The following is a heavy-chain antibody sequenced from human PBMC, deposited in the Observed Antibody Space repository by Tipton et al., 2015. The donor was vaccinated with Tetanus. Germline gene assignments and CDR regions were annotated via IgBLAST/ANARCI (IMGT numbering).Heavy chain of an antibody. CDR2: IYYSGST. CDR3: ARGPEYNWNPLDV. V-gene: IGHV4-59*01. Sequence: PGLVKPSETLSLTCTVSGGSISSYYWSWIRQPPGKGLEWIGYIYYSGSTNYNPSLKSRVTISVDTSKNQFSLKLSSVTAADTAVYYCARGPEYNWNPLDVWGQGTTVTVSS. J-gene: IGHJ6*02. CDR1: GGSISSYY. D-gene: IGHD1-20*01.